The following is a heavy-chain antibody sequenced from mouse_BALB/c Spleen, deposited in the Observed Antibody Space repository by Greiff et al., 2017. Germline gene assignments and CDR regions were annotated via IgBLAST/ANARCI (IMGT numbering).Heavy chain of an antibody. V-gene: IGHV1S81*02. CDR1: GYTFTSYW. CDR3: ARGGYYYGSDWYFDV. CDR2: INPSNGRT. D-gene: IGHD1-1*01. Sequence: QVHVKQPGAELVKPGASVKLSCKASGYTFTSYWMHWVKQRPGQGLEWIGEINPSNGRTNYNEKFKSKATLTVDKSSSTAYMQLSSLTSEDSAVYYCARGGYYYGSDWYFDVWGAGTTVTVSS. J-gene: IGHJ1*01.